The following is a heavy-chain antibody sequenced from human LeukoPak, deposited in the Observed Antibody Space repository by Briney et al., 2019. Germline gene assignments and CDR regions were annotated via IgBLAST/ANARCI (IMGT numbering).Heavy chain of an antibody. D-gene: IGHD3-10*01. V-gene: IGHV4-59*01. CDR3: AGVFSGRRPFEL. CDR2: VYYRGAT. J-gene: IGHJ4*02. Sequence: GSLRLSCTVSGDSITSYYWNWIRQPPGKGLEWIGYVYYRGATNYNPSLKTRVTTSIDTSKKQFSLKLSSVTAADTAVYFCAGVFSGRRPFELWGKGTLVTVSS. CDR1: GDSITSYY.